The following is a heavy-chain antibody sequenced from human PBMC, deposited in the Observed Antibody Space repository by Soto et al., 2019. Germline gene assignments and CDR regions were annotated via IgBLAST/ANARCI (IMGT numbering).Heavy chain of an antibody. CDR1: GYTLTELS. J-gene: IGHJ1*01. CDR3: ATVYCSGGSCYLYFQH. V-gene: IGHV1-24*01. D-gene: IGHD2-15*01. Sequence: XSVKVSFKVSGYTLTELSMHLVRHTPGKGLEWMGGFDPEDGETIYAQKFQGRVTMTEDTSTDTAYMELSSLRSEDTAVYYCATVYCSGGSCYLYFQHWGQGTLVTVSS. CDR2: FDPEDGET.